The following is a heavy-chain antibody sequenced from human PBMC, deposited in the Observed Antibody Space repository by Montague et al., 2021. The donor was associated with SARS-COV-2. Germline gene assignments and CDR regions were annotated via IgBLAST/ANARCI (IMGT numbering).Heavy chain of an antibody. CDR1: GGSISSSSYY. CDR3: ARDTRITMIVVVQGYGMDD. D-gene: IGHD3-22*01. J-gene: IGHJ6*02. CDR2: IYYSGST. V-gene: IGHV4-39*07. Sequence: SETLSLTCTVSGGSISSSSYYWSWIRQPPGKGLEWIGSIYYSGSTYYNPSLKSRVTISVDTSKNQFSLKLSSVTAADTAVYYCARDTRITMIVVVQGYGMDDWGQGTTVTVSS.